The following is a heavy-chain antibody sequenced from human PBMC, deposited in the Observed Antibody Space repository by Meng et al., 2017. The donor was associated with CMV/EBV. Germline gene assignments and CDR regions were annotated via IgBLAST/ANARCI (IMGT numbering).Heavy chain of an antibody. D-gene: IGHD1-1*01. CDR2: TYYRSKWYN. CDR3: ARDRERSNYYYYYGMDV. CDR1: GDSVASNSAA. Sequence: SETLSLTGAISGDSVASNSAAWSWIRQSPSRGLEWLGRTYYRSKWYNDYAVSVKSRITINPDTSKNQFSLQLNSVTPDDTAVYYCARDRERSNYYYYYGMDVWGQGTTVTVSS. V-gene: IGHV6-1*01. J-gene: IGHJ6*02.